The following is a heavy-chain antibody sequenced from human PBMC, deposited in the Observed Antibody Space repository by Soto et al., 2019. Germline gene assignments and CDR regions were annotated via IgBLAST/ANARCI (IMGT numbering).Heavy chain of an antibody. Sequence: GGSLRLSCAASGFTFSSYAMSWVRQAPGKGLEWVSAISGSGGSTYYADSVKGRFTISRDNSKNTLYLQMNSLRAEDTAAYYCAKDPDIVATIEYFDYWGQGTLVTVPQ. CDR3: AKDPDIVATIEYFDY. CDR1: GFTFSSYA. D-gene: IGHD5-12*01. J-gene: IGHJ4*02. V-gene: IGHV3-23*01. CDR2: ISGSGGST.